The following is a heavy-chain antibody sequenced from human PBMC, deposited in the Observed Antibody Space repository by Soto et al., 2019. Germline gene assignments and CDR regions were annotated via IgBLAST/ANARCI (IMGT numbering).Heavy chain of an antibody. CDR3: AKDFGRNWNYGFFQVASGKIDY. CDR2: ISGSGGST. CDR1: GFTFSSYA. D-gene: IGHD1-7*01. J-gene: IGHJ4*02. Sequence: GGSLRLSCAASGFTFSSYAMSWVRQAPGKGLEWVSAISGSGGSTYYADSVKGRFTISRDNSKNTLYLKMNSLRAEDTAVYYCAKDFGRNWNYGFFQVASGKIDYWGQGTLVTVSS. V-gene: IGHV3-23*01.